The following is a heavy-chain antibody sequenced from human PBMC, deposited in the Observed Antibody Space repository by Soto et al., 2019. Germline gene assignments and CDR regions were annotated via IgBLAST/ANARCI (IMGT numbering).Heavy chain of an antibody. V-gene: IGHV1-18*01. CDR2: ISAYNGNT. CDR1: GYTFTNYG. D-gene: IGHD3-10*01. J-gene: IGHJ4*02. CDR3: ARDLGYGSGSYRAKIDF. Sequence: ASVKVSCKASGYTFTNYGISWVRQAPGQGLEWMGWISAYNGNTSYAQKLQGRVTMTTGTSTSTAYMELRSLRSDDTAVYYCARDLGYGSGSYRAKIDFWGQGT.